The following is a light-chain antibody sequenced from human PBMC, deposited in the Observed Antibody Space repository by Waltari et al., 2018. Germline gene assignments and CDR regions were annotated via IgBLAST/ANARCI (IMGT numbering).Light chain of an antibody. V-gene: IGKV3-20*01. Sequence: EVVLAQSPGTLSLSPGERATLSCRASQSVSSSHLAWYQQKPGQAPRLLIYGASNRATDIPDRFSGSGSGTDFTLTISRLEPEDFAVYYCQQYGRSPPWTFGQGTKVEIK. CDR3: QQYGRSPPWT. CDR2: GAS. J-gene: IGKJ1*01. CDR1: QSVSSSH.